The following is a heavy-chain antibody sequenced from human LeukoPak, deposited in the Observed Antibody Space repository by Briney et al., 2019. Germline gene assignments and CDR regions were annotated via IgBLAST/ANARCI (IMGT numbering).Heavy chain of an antibody. V-gene: IGHV1-2*02. J-gene: IGHJ4*02. Sequence: GASVKVSCKASGYTFTGQYMHWVRQAPGQGLEWMGWINPNSGGTNYAQKFQGRVTMARDTSISTAYMELSSLRSDDTAVYYCARVTEGYYFDYWGQGTLVTVSS. CDR3: ARVTEGYYFDY. CDR2: INPNSGGT. CDR1: GYTFTGQY.